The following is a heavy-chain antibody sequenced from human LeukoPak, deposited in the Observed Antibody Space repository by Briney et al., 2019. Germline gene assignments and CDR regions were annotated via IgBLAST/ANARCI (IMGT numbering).Heavy chain of an antibody. Sequence: GGSLRLSCAASGFTFSSFSMNWVRQAPGKGLEWVSSISGTRNYIFDADSVKGRFTISRDNAKNSLYLQMNSLRAEDTAIYYCARELQRTYTYSWPFDYWGQGTLVTVSS. V-gene: IGHV3-21*01. CDR2: ISGTRNYI. J-gene: IGHJ4*02. CDR3: ARELQRTYTYSWPFDY. CDR1: GFTFSSFS. D-gene: IGHD5-18*01.